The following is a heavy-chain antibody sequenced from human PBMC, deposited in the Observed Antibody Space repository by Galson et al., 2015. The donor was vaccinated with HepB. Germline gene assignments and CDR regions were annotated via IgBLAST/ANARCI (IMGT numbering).Heavy chain of an antibody. CDR3: AREQSSAVLRYFDWLFYYYMDV. D-gene: IGHD3-9*01. CDR2: ISSSSSTI. V-gene: IGHV3-48*02. Sequence: SLRLSCAASGFTFSSYWMHWVRQAPGKGLEWVSYISSSSSTIYYADSVKGRFTISRDNAKNSLYLQMNSLRDEDTAVYYCAREQSSAVLRYFDWLFYYYMDVWGKGTTVTVSS. CDR1: GFTFSSYW. J-gene: IGHJ6*03.